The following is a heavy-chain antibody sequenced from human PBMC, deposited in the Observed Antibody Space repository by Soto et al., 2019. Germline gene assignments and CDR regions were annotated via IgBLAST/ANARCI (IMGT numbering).Heavy chain of an antibody. J-gene: IGHJ3*02. CDR3: ATPGRRVTADDAFDI. CDR1: GFTVSISY. Sequence: EVQLVESGGGLVQPGGSLRLSCVASGFTVSISYMTWVRQAPGKGLEWVSIIYSGGTTYHADSVRGRFTISRDSSTNTMYRQMNSLRVDDTAVYYCATPGRRVTADDAFDIWGQGTMVTVSS. V-gene: IGHV3-66*01. D-gene: IGHD2-21*02. CDR2: IYSGGTT.